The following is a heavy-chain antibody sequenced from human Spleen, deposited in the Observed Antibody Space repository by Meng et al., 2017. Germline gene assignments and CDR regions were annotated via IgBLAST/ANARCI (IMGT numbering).Heavy chain of an antibody. Sequence: GESLKISCAASGFTVSNNYISRVRQAPGKGLEWVSLIYTCGSTYNVDSVKGRFTISRDSSKNTLYLQMNSLRPEDTAVYYCANPIAVSGADDAFAVWGQGTMVTVSS. D-gene: IGHD6-19*01. CDR1: GFTVSNNY. CDR3: ANPIAVSGADDAFAV. V-gene: IGHV3-53*01. CDR2: IYTCGST. J-gene: IGHJ3*01.